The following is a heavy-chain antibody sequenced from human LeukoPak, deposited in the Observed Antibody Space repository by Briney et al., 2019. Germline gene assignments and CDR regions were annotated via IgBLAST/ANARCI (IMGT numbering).Heavy chain of an antibody. CDR2: IKSKAHGGKT. J-gene: IGHJ4*02. CDR1: GFTFSNAW. CDR3: WDTNWNGDWDY. D-gene: IGHD1-1*01. V-gene: IGHV3-15*01. Sequence: PGGSLRLSCAASGFTFSNAWMHWVRQAPGKGLEWVGRIKSKAHGGKTDYAAPVKGRFTISRDDSKNTLYLQMNSLKTEDTAVYYCWDTNWNGDWDYWGQGTLVTVSS.